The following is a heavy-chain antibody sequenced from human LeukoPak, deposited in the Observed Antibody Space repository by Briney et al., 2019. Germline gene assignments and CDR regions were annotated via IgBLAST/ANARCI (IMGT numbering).Heavy chain of an antibody. D-gene: IGHD6-13*01. Sequence: SETLSLTCTVSGGSISGYYWSWIRQPPGEGLEWIGYIYYSGSTDYNPSLKSRVTISVDTSKNQFSLKLSSVTAADTAVFYCARTISGWSYFDYWGQGTLVTVSS. V-gene: IGHV4-59*08. J-gene: IGHJ4*02. CDR3: ARTISGWSYFDY. CDR2: IYYSGST. CDR1: GGSISGYY.